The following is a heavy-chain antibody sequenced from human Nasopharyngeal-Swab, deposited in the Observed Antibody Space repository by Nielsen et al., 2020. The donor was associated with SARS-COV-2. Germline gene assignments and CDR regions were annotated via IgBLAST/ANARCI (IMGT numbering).Heavy chain of an antibody. CDR2: INPNSGGT. Sequence: ASVKVSCKVSGYTLTELSMHWVRQAPGKGLEWMGWINPNSGGTNYAQKFQGRVTMTRDTSISTAYMELSRLRSDDTAVYYCARYYDSSNWGQGTLVTVSS. CDR1: GYTLTELS. D-gene: IGHD3-22*01. J-gene: IGHJ4*02. CDR3: ARYYDSSN. V-gene: IGHV1-2*02.